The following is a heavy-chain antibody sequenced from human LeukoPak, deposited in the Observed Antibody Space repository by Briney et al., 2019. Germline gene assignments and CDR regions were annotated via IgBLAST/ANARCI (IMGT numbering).Heavy chain of an antibody. Sequence: GGSLRLSCAASGFTFSSYSMNWVRQAPGKGLEWVSSISSSSSYIYYAGSVKGRFTISRDNAKNSLYLQMNSLRAEDTAVYYCARVHSSGYYNAFDIWGQGTMVTVSS. CDR2: ISSSSSYI. CDR3: ARVHSSGYYNAFDI. CDR1: GFTFSSYS. D-gene: IGHD3-22*01. J-gene: IGHJ3*02. V-gene: IGHV3-21*01.